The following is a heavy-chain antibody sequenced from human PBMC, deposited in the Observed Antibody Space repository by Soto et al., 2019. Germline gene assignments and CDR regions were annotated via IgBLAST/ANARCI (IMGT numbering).Heavy chain of an antibody. V-gene: IGHV1-69*12. J-gene: IGHJ4*02. D-gene: IGHD5-18*01. CDR2: IIPMFGTA. Sequence: QVQLVQSGAEVTKPESSVKVSCKAPGGSFSTYAISWVRQAPGQGLEWMGGIIPMFGTANYAQRFQDRVTITADESTNTVYMELSSLRSEDTAVYLCASGIQLWLRRINNGYSGWGQGTLVTVSS. CDR3: ASGIQLWLRRINNGYSG. CDR1: GGSFSTYA.